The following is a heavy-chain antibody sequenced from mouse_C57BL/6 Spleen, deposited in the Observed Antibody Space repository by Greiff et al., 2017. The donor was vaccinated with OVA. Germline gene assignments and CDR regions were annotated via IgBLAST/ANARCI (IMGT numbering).Heavy chain of an antibody. CDR2: IYPGNSDT. CDR1: GYTFTSYW. D-gene: IGHD1-1*01. Sequence: EVQLQQSGTVLARPGASVKMSCKTSGYTFTSYWMHWVKQRPGQGLEWIGAIYPGNSDTSYNQKFKGKAKLTAVTSASTAYMELSSLTNEDSAVYYCTKGGYYYGSSYDYAMDYWGQGTSVTVSS. V-gene: IGHV1-5*01. J-gene: IGHJ4*01. CDR3: TKGGYYYGSSYDYAMDY.